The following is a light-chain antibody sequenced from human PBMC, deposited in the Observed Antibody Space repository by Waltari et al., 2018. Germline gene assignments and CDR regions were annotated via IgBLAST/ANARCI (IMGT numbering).Light chain of an antibody. J-gene: IGLJ1*01. Sequence: QSVFPQPPSVSAAPGQTVTISCSPVSSQIGNNSVSGYQHCPGTAPKLLIYENNRRPSGIPDRFSGSKSGTSATLGITGLQTGDEADYYCGTWDASLGGIFGTGTKVTVL. CDR2: ENN. CDR3: GTWDASLGGI. V-gene: IGLV1-51*02. CDR1: SSQIGNNS.